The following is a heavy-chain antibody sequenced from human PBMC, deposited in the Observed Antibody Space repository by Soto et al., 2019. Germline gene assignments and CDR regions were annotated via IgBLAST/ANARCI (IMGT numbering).Heavy chain of an antibody. Sequence: PGESLKISCKGSGYSFTSYWISWVRQMPGKGLEWMGRIDPSDSYTNYSPSFQGHVTISADKSISTAYLQWSSLKASDTAMYYCARGEDSSSWYDPTVHYWFDPWGQGTLVTVSS. CDR3: ARGEDSSSWYDPTVHYWFDP. V-gene: IGHV5-10-1*01. CDR2: IDPSDSYT. J-gene: IGHJ5*02. D-gene: IGHD6-13*01. CDR1: GYSFTSYW.